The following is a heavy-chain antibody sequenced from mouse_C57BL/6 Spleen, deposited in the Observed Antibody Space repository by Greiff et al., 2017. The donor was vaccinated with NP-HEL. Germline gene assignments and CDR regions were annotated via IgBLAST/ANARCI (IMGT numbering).Heavy chain of an antibody. CDR3: ARYLSNLYAMDY. D-gene: IGHD2-5*01. V-gene: IGHV7-3*01. CDR2: IRNKANGYTT. J-gene: IGHJ4*01. CDR1: GFTFTDYY. Sequence: EVKLMESGGGLVQPGGSLSLSCAASGFTFTDYYMSWVRQPPGKALEWLGFIRNKANGYTTEYSASVKGRFTISRDNSQSILYLQMNALRAEDSATYYCARYLSNLYAMDYWGQGTTVTVSS.